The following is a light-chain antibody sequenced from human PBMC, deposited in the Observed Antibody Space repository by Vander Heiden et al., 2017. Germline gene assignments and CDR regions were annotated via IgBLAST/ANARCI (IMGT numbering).Light chain of an antibody. Sequence: TQLTQSPSSRSASVGDRVSITCRASQGISNDLAWYQQKPGKVPKLLIYAASNLQSGVPSRFSGSGSGTDFTLTISSLQPEDVATYYCQKYNSAPWTFGQGTKVEIK. V-gene: IGKV1-27*01. J-gene: IGKJ1*01. CDR2: AAS. CDR1: QGISND. CDR3: QKYNSAPWT.